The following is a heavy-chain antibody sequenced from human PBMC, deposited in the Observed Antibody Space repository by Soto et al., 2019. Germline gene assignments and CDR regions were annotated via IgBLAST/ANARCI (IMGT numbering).Heavy chain of an antibody. CDR3: ASHDPGARFDP. V-gene: IGHV1-2*02. CDR1: RYIFTAYF. CDR2: INPNNGAT. D-gene: IGHD1-1*01. Sequence: ASVKVSCKAPRYIFTAYFMHWVRQAPGQGLEWMGWINPNNGATHYGLSFQGRVTMTRDTSISTAYMELSSLRSDDTAVYYCASHDPGARFDPWGQGTLVTVSS. J-gene: IGHJ5*02.